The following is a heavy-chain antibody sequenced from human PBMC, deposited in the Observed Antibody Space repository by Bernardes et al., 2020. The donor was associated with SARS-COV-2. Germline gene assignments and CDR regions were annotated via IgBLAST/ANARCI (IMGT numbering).Heavy chain of an antibody. D-gene: IGHD3-10*01. CDR2: ISGSGSST. CDR1: GFTFSSYG. Sequence: GGSLRLSCAASGFTFSSYGMHWVRQAPGKGLEWVSAISGSGSSTYYEDSVKGRFTISRDNSKSTLYLQMNSLRAEDTAVYYCAKFVYYGSGNDDYWGQGTLVTVSS. CDR3: AKFVYYGSGNDDY. J-gene: IGHJ4*02. V-gene: IGHV3-23*01.